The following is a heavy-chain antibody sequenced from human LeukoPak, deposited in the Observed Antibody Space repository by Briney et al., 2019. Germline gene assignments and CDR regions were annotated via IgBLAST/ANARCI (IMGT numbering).Heavy chain of an antibody. D-gene: IGHD6-19*01. J-gene: IGHJ4*02. Sequence: PGGSLRLSCAASGFTFSSQAMSWVRQAPGKGLEWVSVIGGSGSITYYRDSVKGRFTISRDNSKNTMYLQMNSLRAEDTAVYYCASAGSGCYDYWGQGTLVTVSS. CDR1: GFTFSSQA. CDR3: ASAGSGCYDY. V-gene: IGHV3-23*01. CDR2: IGGSGSIT.